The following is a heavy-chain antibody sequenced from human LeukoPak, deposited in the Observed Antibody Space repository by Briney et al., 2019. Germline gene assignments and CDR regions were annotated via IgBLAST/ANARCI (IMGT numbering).Heavy chain of an antibody. Sequence: SETLSLTCTVSGGSISSYYWSWIRQPPGKGLEWIGYVYYSGSTNYNPSLKSRVTISVDTSKNQFSLKLSSVTAADTAVYYCAAHIVVVPAAMDGGYYYYMDVWGKGTTVTVSS. CDR3: AAHIVVVPAAMDGGYYYYMDV. CDR1: GGSISSYY. V-gene: IGHV4-59*01. J-gene: IGHJ6*03. D-gene: IGHD2-2*01. CDR2: VYYSGST.